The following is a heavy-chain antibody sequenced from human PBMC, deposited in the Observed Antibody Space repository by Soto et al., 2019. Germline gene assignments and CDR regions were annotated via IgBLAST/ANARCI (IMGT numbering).Heavy chain of an antibody. D-gene: IGHD6-19*01. CDR2: IYYSGST. CDR3: ARGREQWLTPDWFGP. J-gene: IGHJ5*02. CDR1: GASISSSSYY. V-gene: IGHV4-39*01. Sequence: SETLSLTCTVSGASISSSSYYWGWLRQPPGKGLECIGSIYYSGSTYYNPSLKSRVTISVDTSKNQFSLKLSSVTAADTAVYYCARGREQWLTPDWFGPWGQGTLVTVSS.